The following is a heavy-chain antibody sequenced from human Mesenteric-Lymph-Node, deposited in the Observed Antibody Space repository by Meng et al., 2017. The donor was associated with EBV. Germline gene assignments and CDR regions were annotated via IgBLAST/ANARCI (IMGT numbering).Heavy chain of an antibody. V-gene: IGHV4-4*02. CDR1: GGSISSSNW. CDR2: IYHSGST. Sequence: QVPLQWAGPGLGNHSGTLSLTCAVSGGSISSSNWWSWVRQPPGKGLEWIGEIYHSGSTNYNPSLKSRVTISVDKSKNQFSLNLSSVTAADTAVYYCARVGQWLPIDYWGQGTLVTVSS. J-gene: IGHJ4*02. D-gene: IGHD6-19*01. CDR3: ARVGQWLPIDY.